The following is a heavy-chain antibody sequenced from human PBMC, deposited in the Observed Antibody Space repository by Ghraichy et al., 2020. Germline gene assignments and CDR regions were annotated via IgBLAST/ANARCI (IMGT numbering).Heavy chain of an antibody. Sequence: SETLPLTCTVSGDSINIDKHYWSWVRQPAGKGLEWIGRGYTSGRTNYNPSLQSRVTISVDTSKDQFSLNLSSVTAADTAIYYCGRGRDAYGVLDYWGQGILVTVSS. V-gene: IGHV4-61*02. CDR3: GRGRDAYGVLDY. CDR2: GYTSGRT. D-gene: IGHD5-24*01. J-gene: IGHJ4*02. CDR1: GDSINIDKHY.